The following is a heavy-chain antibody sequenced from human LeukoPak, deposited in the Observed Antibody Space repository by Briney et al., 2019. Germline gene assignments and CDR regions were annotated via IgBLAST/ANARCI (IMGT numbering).Heavy chain of an antibody. CDR3: ARDFNPYNWNYGRWFDP. CDR2: IYYSGST. CDR1: GGSISSYY. V-gene: IGHV4-59*01. D-gene: IGHD1-7*01. Sequence: PSETLSLTCTVSGGSISSYYWSWIRQPPGKGLEWIGYIYYSGSTNYNPSLKSRVTISVDTSKNQFSLKLSSVTAADTAVYYCARDFNPYNWNYGRWFDPWGQGTLVTVSS. J-gene: IGHJ5*02.